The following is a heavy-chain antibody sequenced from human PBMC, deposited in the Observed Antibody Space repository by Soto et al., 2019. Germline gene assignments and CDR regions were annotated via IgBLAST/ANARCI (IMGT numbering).Heavy chain of an antibody. CDR2: IKSKTNDGTT. CDR1: GFTFNNAW. V-gene: IGHV3-15*07. CDR3: LANGAHVHF. D-gene: IGHD4-17*01. J-gene: IGHJ4*02. Sequence: PGGSLRLSCAASGFTFNNAWMNWVRQAPGKGLEWVGRIKSKTNDGTTDYAAPVNGRFTISRDDSKNTLYLQMNSLKTEDTAVYYCLANGAHVHFWGPGTLVTVSS.